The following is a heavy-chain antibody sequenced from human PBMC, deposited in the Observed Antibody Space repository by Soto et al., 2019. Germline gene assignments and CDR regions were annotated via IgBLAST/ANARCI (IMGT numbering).Heavy chain of an antibody. CDR2: ISSSSSYI. Sequence: LRLSCAASGFTFSSYSMNWVRQAPGKGLEWVSSISSSSSYIYYADSVKGRFTISRDNAKNSLYLQMNSLRAEDTAVYYCARDGQIVRYSSRWFDPWGQGTLVTVSS. CDR3: ARDGQIVRYSSRWFDP. V-gene: IGHV3-21*01. CDR1: GFTFSSYS. J-gene: IGHJ5*02. D-gene: IGHD2-15*01.